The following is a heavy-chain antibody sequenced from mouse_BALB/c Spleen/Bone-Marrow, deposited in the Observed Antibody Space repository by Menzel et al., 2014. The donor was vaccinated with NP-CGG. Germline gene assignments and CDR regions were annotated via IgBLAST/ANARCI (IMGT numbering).Heavy chain of an antibody. Sequence: EVKLMESGGGLVKPGGSLKLSCAASGFTFSNYAMSWVRQTPEKRLEWIAIISSGGSYTDYPDSVKGRFTISRDNAKTILYLQMSSLRSEDTAMYYCARQDGFDYWGQGTTLTVSS. D-gene: IGHD2-3*01. J-gene: IGHJ2*01. CDR2: ISSGGSYT. V-gene: IGHV5-9-3*01. CDR3: ARQDGFDY. CDR1: GFTFSNYA.